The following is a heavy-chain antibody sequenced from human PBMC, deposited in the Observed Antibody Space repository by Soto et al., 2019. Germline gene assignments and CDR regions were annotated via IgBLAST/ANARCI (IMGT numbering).Heavy chain of an antibody. CDR3: AKEPPELLWFGESEAEYYFDY. CDR2: ISYDGSNK. CDR1: GFTFSSYG. D-gene: IGHD3-10*01. J-gene: IGHJ4*02. Sequence: GGSLRLSCAASGFTFSSYGMHWVRQAPGKGLEWVAVISYDGSNKYYADSVKGRFTISRDNSKNTLYLQMNSLRAEDTAVYYCAKEPPELLWFGESEAEYYFDYWGQGTLVTSPQ. V-gene: IGHV3-30*18.